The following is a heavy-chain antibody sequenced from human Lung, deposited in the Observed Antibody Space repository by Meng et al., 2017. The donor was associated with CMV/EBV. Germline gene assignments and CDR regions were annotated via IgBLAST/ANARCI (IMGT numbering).Heavy chain of an antibody. CDR2: MNPNSGNT. J-gene: IGHJ6*02. CDR3: ARGRAGYYYYGMDV. Sequence: ASVKVSXKASGYTFTSYDINWVRQATGQGLEWMGWMNPNSGNTGYAKKFQGRVTITRNTSISTAYMELSSLRSEDTAVYYCARGRAGYYYYGMDVWGQGTTVTVSS. V-gene: IGHV1-8*03. CDR1: GYTFTSYD. D-gene: IGHD6-19*01.